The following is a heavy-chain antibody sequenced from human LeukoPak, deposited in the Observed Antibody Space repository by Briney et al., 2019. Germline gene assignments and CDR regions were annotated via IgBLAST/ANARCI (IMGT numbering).Heavy chain of an antibody. V-gene: IGHV1-69*13. Sequence: SVKVSCKASGGTFSSYAISWVRQAPGQGLEWMGGIIPIFGTANYAQKFQGRVTITAGESTSTAYMELSSLRSEDTAVYYCARPLTRKWLVDAFDIWGQGTMVTVSS. CDR1: GGTFSSYA. D-gene: IGHD6-19*01. J-gene: IGHJ3*02. CDR3: ARPLTRKWLVDAFDI. CDR2: IIPIFGTA.